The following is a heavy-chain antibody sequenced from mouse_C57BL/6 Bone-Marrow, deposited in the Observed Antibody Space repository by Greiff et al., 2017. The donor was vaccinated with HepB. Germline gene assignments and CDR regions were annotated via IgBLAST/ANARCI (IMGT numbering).Heavy chain of an antibody. CDR2: ISYDGSN. CDR3: ARGALGWYFDV. J-gene: IGHJ1*03. D-gene: IGHD2-10*02. V-gene: IGHV3-6*01. Sequence: EVQLKESGPGLVKPSQSLSLTCSVTGYSITSGYYWNWIRQFPGNKLEWMGYISYDGSNNYNPSLKNRISITRDTSKNQFFLKLNSVTTEDTATYYCARGALGWYFDVWGTGTTVTVSS. CDR1: GYSITSGYY.